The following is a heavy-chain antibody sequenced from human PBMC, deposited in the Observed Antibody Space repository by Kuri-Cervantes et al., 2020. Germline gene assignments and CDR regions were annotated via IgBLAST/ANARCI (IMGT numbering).Heavy chain of an antibody. J-gene: IGHJ4*02. D-gene: IGHD3-16*02. CDR3: MRDYLGH. Sequence: GGSLRLSCAASGFTFSDYSLNWVRQAPGKGLEWISYINPTSASIHYADSVRGRFTISRDNARNSVYLQMNSLRDEDTGLYYCMRDYLGHWGQGTLVTVSS. V-gene: IGHV3-48*02. CDR1: GFTFSDYS. CDR2: INPTSASI.